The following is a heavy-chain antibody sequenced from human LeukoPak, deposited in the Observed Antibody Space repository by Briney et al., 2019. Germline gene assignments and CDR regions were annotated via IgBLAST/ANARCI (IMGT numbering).Heavy chain of an antibody. D-gene: IGHD3-22*01. J-gene: IGHJ4*02. CDR2: IYSGGST. CDR3: AVRVRQDYYDSSGYLYDY. CDR1: GFTVSSNY. V-gene: IGHV3-53*01. Sequence: GGSLRLSCAASGFTVSSNYMSWVRQAPGKGLEWVSVIYSGGSTYYADSVKGRFTISRHISKNTLYLQITSLRAEDTAIYYCAVRVRQDYYDSSGYLYDYWGQGTLVTVSS.